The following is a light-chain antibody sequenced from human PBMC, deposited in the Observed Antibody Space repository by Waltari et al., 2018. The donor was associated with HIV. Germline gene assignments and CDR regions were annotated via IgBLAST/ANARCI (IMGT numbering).Light chain of an antibody. Sequence: QSALTQPASVSGSLGQSVTISCTGANSDIGGHHYVSWYQQHPGKAPKLRIHEVSNRPSGGSVRFSGSKSGNTASLTSSGLQAEDESDYYCSSFITTTTHVVFGGGTRLTVL. CDR1: NSDIGGHHY. CDR3: SSFITTTTHVV. V-gene: IGLV2-14*01. CDR2: EVS. J-gene: IGLJ2*01.